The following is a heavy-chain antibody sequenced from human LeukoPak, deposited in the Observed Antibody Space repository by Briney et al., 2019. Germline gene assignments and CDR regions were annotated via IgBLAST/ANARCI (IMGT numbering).Heavy chain of an antibody. CDR1: GGTFSSYA. Sequence: SVKVSCKASGGTFSSYATSWVRQAPGQGLEWMGGIIPIFGTANYAQKFQGRVTITADESTSTAYMELSSLRSEDTAVYYCARDPPLDYCSSTSCYDYYYGMDVWGQGTTVTVSS. CDR3: ARDPPLDYCSSTSCYDYYYGMDV. CDR2: IIPIFGTA. D-gene: IGHD2-2*01. J-gene: IGHJ6*02. V-gene: IGHV1-69*13.